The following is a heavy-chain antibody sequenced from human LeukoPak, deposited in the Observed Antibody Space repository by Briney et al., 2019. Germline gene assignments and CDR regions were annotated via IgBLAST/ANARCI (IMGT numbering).Heavy chain of an antibody. CDR3: AIRYCSSTSCYYNWFDP. V-gene: IGHV4-30-4*08. CDR1: GGSLSSGDYY. Sequence: SETLSLTCTVSGGSLSSGDYYWSWIRQPPGKGLEWIGYIYYSGSTYYNPSLKSRVTISVDTSKSQFSLKLSSVTAADTAVYYCAIRYCSSTSCYYNWFDPWGQGTLVTVSS. CDR2: IYYSGST. D-gene: IGHD2-2*01. J-gene: IGHJ5*02.